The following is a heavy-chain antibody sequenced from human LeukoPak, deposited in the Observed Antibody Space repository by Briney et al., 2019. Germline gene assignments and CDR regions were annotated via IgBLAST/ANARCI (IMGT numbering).Heavy chain of an antibody. CDR1: GYTFTSYY. CDR2: INPSGGST. CDR3: ARWRNDYYDSCGYYNDAFDI. J-gene: IGHJ3*02. D-gene: IGHD3-22*01. Sequence: ASVKVSCKASGYTFTSYYMHWVRQAPGQGLEWMGIINPSGGSTSYAQKFQGRVTMTRDTSTSTVYMELSSLRSEDTAVYYCARWRNDYYDSCGYYNDAFDIWGQGTMVTVSS. V-gene: IGHV1-46*01.